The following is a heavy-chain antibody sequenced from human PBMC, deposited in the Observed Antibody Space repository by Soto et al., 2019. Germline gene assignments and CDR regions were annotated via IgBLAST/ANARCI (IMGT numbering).Heavy chain of an antibody. CDR2: INPNSGGT. J-gene: IGHJ5*02. CDR3: AAGGSGPNWFDP. CDR1: GYTFTVYY. Sequence: ASLKVSCKASGYTFTVYYMHWVRQAPGQGLEWMGWINPNSGGTNYAQKFQGWVTMTRDTSISTAYMELSRLRSDDTAVYYCAAGGSGPNWFDPWGQGTLVTVSS. D-gene: IGHD6-19*01. V-gene: IGHV1-2*04.